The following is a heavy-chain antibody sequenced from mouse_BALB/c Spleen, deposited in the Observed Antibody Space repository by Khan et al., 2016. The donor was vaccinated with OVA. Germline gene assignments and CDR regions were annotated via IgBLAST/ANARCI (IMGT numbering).Heavy chain of an antibody. Sequence: QVQLKQSGAELVRPGTSVKMSCKAAGYTFTNYWVGWVKQRPGHGIVWIGDTYPGGGYTNYNEKFKGKATLTADTSSSTAYMQLSGLTSEYSAIYYCSISGAARATWDYLNCWGQGTTLTVST. D-gene: IGHD3-1*01. CDR1: GYTFTNYW. CDR3: SISGAARATWDYLNC. J-gene: IGHJ2*01. CDR2: TYPGGGYT. V-gene: IGHV1-63*02.